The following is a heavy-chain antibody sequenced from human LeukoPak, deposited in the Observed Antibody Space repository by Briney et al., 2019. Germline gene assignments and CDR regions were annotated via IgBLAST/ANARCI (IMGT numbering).Heavy chain of an antibody. Sequence: SVKVSCKASGGTFSSYAISWVRQAPGQGLEWMGGIIPIFGTANYAQKFQGRVTITADESTSTAYMELSSLRSEDTAVYYCARELPTTDGDDDPKNWFDPWGQGTLVTVSS. D-gene: IGHD4-11*01. CDR1: GGTFSSYA. V-gene: IGHV1-69*01. J-gene: IGHJ5*02. CDR2: IIPIFGTA. CDR3: ARELPTTDGDDDPKNWFDP.